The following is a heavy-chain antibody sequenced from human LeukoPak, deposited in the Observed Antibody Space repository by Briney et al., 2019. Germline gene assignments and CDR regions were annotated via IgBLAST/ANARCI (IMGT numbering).Heavy chain of an antibody. D-gene: IGHD4-23*01. CDR1: GGSFSGYY. J-gene: IGHJ4*02. CDR3: ARVGSGYGGNGGLDY. Sequence: SETLSLTCAVYGGSFSGYYWSWIRQPPGKGLEWIGYIYYSGSTNYNPSLKSRVTISVDTSKNQFSLKLSSVTAADTAVYYCARVGSGYGGNGGLDYWGQGTLVTVSS. V-gene: IGHV4-59*01. CDR2: IYYSGST.